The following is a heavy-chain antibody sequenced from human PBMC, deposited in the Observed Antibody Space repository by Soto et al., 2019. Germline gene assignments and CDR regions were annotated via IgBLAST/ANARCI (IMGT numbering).Heavy chain of an antibody. Sequence: SETLSLTCTVSGGSISTYCWTWIRQPPGKGLEWIGYIYYSGSTTYNPSLKSRVTISVDTSKNQFSLKLSSVTAADTAVYYCARLITMVRIDPWGQGTLVTVSS. J-gene: IGHJ5*02. V-gene: IGHV4-59*01. D-gene: IGHD3-10*01. CDR2: IYYSGST. CDR1: GGSISTYC. CDR3: ARLITMVRIDP.